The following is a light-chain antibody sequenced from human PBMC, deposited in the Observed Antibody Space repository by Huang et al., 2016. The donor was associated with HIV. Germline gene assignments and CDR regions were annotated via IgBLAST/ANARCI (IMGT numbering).Light chain of an antibody. J-gene: IGKJ4*01. CDR3: QQYYSNPLT. CDR1: QSVLYRSNNKNY. V-gene: IGKV4-1*01. Sequence: DIVMTQSPDSLAVSPGESATINCKSSQSVLYRSNNKNYFAWYQQKPGQPPKLLIYWASTRESGVPERFSGSGSGTDFTLTIRSLQAEDVAVYYCQQYYSNPLTFGGGTKVEIK. CDR2: WAS.